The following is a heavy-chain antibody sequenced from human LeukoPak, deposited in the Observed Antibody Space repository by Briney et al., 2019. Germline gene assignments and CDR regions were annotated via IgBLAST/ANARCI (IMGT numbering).Heavy chain of an antibody. CDR1: GFSFSSYV. CDR3: ARDHLYNYGYAYYFDY. D-gene: IGHD5-18*01. J-gene: IGHJ4*02. CDR2: ILYDGSNK. Sequence: SGGSLRLSSAASGFSFSSYVMYWGRAAPGGGVGWVALILYDGSNKYSADSVNRRFTISRDNAKNTLYLQMNSLRAEDTAVYYCARDHLYNYGYAYYFDYWGQGTLVTVSS. V-gene: IGHV3-30*04.